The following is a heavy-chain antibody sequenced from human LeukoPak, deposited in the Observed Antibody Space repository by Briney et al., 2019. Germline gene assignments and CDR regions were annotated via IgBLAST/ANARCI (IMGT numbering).Heavy chain of an antibody. CDR3: ARNNSHYGLDV. CDR1: GASVSSADYS. CDR2: IYNSGST. J-gene: IGHJ6*02. Sequence: SQTLSLTCAVSGASVSSADYSWSWIRHPPVKGLEWVGQIYNSGSTYYNPSLKSRATISLDRSKKQFSLKLTSMTAAATAVYYCARNNSHYGLDVWGPGTTVTVSS. D-gene: IGHD1/OR15-1a*01. V-gene: IGHV4-30-2*01.